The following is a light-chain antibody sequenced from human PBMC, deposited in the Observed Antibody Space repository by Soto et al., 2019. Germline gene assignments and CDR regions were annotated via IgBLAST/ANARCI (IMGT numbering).Light chain of an antibody. J-gene: IGLJ1*01. V-gene: IGLV2-8*01. CDR2: QVT. CDR1: SSDVGGYNY. Sequence: QSALTQPPSASGSPGQSVTISCTGTSSDVGGYNYVSWYQQHPGKAPRLMIYQVTKRPSGVPDRFSASKSDNTASLTVSGLQAEDEADYYCSSYAGNSFYIFGPGTKLTVL. CDR3: SSYAGNSFYI.